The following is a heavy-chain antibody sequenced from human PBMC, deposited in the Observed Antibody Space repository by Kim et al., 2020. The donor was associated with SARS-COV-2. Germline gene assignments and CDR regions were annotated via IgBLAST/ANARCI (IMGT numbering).Heavy chain of an antibody. Sequence: GGSLRLSCAASGFTFSSYVMSWVRQAPGKGLEWVSAISGSGGRTYNVDSVKGRFTISRDNSKNTLYLQMHSLRVEDTAIYYCAKGGAGIIHYFDYWGQGTLVTVSS. CDR3: AKGGAGIIHYFDY. CDR1: GFTFSSYV. J-gene: IGHJ4*02. V-gene: IGHV3-23*01. CDR2: ISGSGGRT.